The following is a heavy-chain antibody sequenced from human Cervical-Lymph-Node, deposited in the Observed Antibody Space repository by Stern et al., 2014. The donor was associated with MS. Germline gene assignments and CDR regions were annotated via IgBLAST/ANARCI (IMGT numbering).Heavy chain of an antibody. J-gene: IGHJ4*02. CDR3: ARWRGIPVAGFDY. CDR1: GYSFTTYW. D-gene: IGHD6-19*01. V-gene: IGHV5-51*01. Sequence: VQLGQSGAEVKKPGESLKISCKVSGYSFTTYWIGWVRQMPGKGLEWMGLIYPDDSDIRYSPSFQGQVAISADKSLTTAYLQWSSLKASDTAMYFCARWRGIPVAGFDYWGRGTLVTVSS. CDR2: IYPDDSDI.